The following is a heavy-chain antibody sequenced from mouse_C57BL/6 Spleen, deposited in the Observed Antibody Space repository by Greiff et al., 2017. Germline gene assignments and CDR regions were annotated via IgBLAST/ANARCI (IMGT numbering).Heavy chain of an antibody. CDR2: IHPNSGST. CDR1: GYTFTSYW. V-gene: IGHV1-64*01. D-gene: IGHD3-2*02. J-gene: IGHJ3*01. Sequence: QVQLQQSGAELVKPGASVKMSCKASGYTFTSYWMHWVKQRPGQGLEWIGVIHPNSGSTNYNEKFKSKATLTVDKSSSTAYMHLSSLTSDDSAVYYCARSGTAQAYWMADWGQGTLVTVSA. CDR3: ARSGTAQAYWMAD.